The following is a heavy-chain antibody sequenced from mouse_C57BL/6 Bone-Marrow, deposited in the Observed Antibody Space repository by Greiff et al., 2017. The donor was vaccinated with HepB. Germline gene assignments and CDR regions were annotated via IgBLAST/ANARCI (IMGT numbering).Heavy chain of an antibody. V-gene: IGHV1-64*01. CDR2: IHPNSGST. CDR1: GYTFTSYW. CDR3: DYYYGSRYWYFDV. D-gene: IGHD1-1*01. J-gene: IGHJ1*03. Sequence: VQLQQPGAELVKPGASVKLSCKASGYTFTSYWMHWVKQRPGQGLEWIGMIHPNSGSTNYNEKFKSKATLTVDKSSSTAYMQLSSLTSEDSAVYYCDYYYGSRYWYFDVWGTGTTVTVSS.